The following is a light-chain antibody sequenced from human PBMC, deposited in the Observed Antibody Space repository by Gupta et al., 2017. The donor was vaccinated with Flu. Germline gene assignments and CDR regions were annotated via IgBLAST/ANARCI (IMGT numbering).Light chain of an antibody. V-gene: IGKV3-20*01. J-gene: IGKJ2*01. CDR1: QSVTSSY. CDR2: GAS. CDR3: QHYSSSSTMYT. Sequence: DIVLTQSPGTLSLSPGDRATLSCRASQSVTSSYLAWYQQKPGQAPRLLIYGASSRATCISDRFSGRGSGTDFTLNISRLEPEDFAVYYCQHYSSSSTMYTFGQGTKLEIK.